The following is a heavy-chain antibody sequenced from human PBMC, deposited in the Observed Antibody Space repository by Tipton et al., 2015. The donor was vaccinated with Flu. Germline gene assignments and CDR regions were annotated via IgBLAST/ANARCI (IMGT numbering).Heavy chain of an antibody. J-gene: IGHJ2*01. V-gene: IGHV4-34*01. D-gene: IGHD2-21*02. Sequence: TLSLTCAVYGESFSGYFWSWIRQTPGKGLEWIGEINHSGSTNYNTSLRRRVTMSVDTSGNQFSLRLSSVTAADTAPYYCARMGARDCTLGACYLWSFDLWGRGTLVTVSS. CDR3: ARMGARDCTLGACYLWSFDL. CDR1: GESFSGYF. CDR2: INHSGST.